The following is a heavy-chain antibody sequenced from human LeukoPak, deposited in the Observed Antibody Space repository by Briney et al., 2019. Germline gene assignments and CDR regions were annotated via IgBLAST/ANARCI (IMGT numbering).Heavy chain of an antibody. V-gene: IGHV4-34*01. D-gene: IGHD3-10*01. CDR2: INYSGNT. CDR1: GGSFSGYY. J-gene: IGHJ4*02. Sequence: PSETLSLTCAVYGGSFSGYYWSWIRQPPGKGLEWIGEINYSGNTNYNPSLKSRVAISLDKSSNQFSLKLNSVTAAETAVHFCARYYGSGRDTDYWGQGTLVTVSS. CDR3: ARYYGSGRDTDY.